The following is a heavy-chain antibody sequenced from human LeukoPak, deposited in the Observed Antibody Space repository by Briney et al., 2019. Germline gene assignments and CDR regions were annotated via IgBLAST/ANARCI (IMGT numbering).Heavy chain of an antibody. D-gene: IGHD3-16*01. CDR1: GGSISTDY. CDR2: VSFGGGT. CDR3: ARASEGIGYFDT. Sequence: PSETLSLTCTVSGGSISTDYWSWIRQPPGKGLDWIGYVSFGGGTNYNPSLKSRVITSADTSKNQFSLKLISVTAADTAVYYCARASEGIGYFDTWGRGSLVTVSS. V-gene: IGHV4-59*01. J-gene: IGHJ4*02.